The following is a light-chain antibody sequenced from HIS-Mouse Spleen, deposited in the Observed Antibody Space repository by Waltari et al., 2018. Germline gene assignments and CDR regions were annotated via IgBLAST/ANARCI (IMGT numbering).Light chain of an antibody. Sequence: QSVLTQPPSASGTPGQRVTISCSGSSSNIGSNTVNWYQQLPGTAPKPLIYSNNRRPSGVPDRFSGSKSGTSASLAISGLQSEDEADYYCAAWDDSYVVFGGGTKLTVL. CDR1: SSNIGSNT. J-gene: IGLJ2*01. CDR3: AAWDDSYVV. V-gene: IGLV1-44*01. CDR2: SNN.